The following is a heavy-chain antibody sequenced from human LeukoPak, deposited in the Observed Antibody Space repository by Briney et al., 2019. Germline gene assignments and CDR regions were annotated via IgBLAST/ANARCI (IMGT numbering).Heavy chain of an antibody. CDR3: ARGGIEMATIKGLDY. CDR1: GYTLTELS. D-gene: IGHD5-24*01. CDR2: FDPEDGET. Sequence: ASVKVSCKVSGYTLTELSMHWVRQAPGKGLEWMGGFDPEDGETIYAQKFQGRVTMTEDTSTDTAYMELSSLRPEDTAVYYCARGGIEMATIKGLDYWGQGTLVTVSS. J-gene: IGHJ4*02. V-gene: IGHV1-24*01.